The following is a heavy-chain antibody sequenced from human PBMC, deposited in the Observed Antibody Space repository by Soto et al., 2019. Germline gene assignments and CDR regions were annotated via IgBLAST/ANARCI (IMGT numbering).Heavy chain of an antibody. D-gene: IGHD3-10*01. CDR2: TYYRSKWFN. CDR1: GDSVCSNSAA. CDR3: ARRGRRFGAFDI. Sequence: PSKTLSLTCAISGDSVCSNSAAWNWIRQSPSRGLEWLGRTYYRSKWFNESAVSVKSRITINPDTSKNQFSLQLNSVTPEDTALYYCARRGRRFGAFDIWGQGTMVTVSS. V-gene: IGHV6-1*01. J-gene: IGHJ3*02.